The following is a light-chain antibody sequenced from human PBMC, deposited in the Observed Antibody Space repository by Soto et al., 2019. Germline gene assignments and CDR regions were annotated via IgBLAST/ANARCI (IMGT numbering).Light chain of an antibody. CDR1: SSNIGNNA. CDR3: AAWDDSLNVVV. Sequence: QSVLTQPPSVSEAPRQRVTISCSGSSSNIGNNAVNWYQQLPGKAPKLLIYYDDLLPSGVSDRFSGSKSGTSASLAISGLQFEDEAEYYCAAWDDSLNVVVFGGGTKLTVL. V-gene: IGLV1-36*01. J-gene: IGLJ2*01. CDR2: YDD.